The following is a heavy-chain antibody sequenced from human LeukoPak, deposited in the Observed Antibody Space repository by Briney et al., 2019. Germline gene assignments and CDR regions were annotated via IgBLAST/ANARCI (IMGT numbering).Heavy chain of an antibody. V-gene: IGHV4-4*02. Sequence: SGTLSLTCAVSGGSISSSNWWSWVRQPPGKGLEWIGEIYHSGSTTYNPSFKSRVTISVDKSKNQFSLKLSSVTAADTAVYYCARGGVYGSGERFDYWGQGTLVTVSS. J-gene: IGHJ4*02. D-gene: IGHD3-10*01. CDR2: IYHSGST. CDR1: GGSISSSNW. CDR3: ARGGVYGSGERFDY.